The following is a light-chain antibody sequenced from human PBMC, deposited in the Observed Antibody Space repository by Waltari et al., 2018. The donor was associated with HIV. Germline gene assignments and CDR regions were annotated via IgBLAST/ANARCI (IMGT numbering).Light chain of an antibody. CDR2: DAS. CDR3: QQRSNWPPST. J-gene: IGKJ5*01. Sequence: EIELTQSPATVSLSPGERATLPCRASQSVSSYLAWYQQKPGQAPRLRIYDASNSATGIRARFSGIGSGTDFTLTVSSLAPEDFAVYYCQQRSNWPPSTFGQGTRLEIK. CDR1: QSVSSY. V-gene: IGKV3-11*01.